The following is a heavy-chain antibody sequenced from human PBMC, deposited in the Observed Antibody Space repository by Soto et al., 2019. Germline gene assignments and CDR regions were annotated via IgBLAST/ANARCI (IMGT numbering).Heavy chain of an antibody. J-gene: IGHJ4*02. CDR2: VNPILSMS. CDR3: ATSYGSGYRAFDY. V-gene: IGHV1-69*04. CDR1: GDTFSFYS. Sequence: QVQLVQSGAEVKRPGSSVKVSCKASGDTFSFYSINWVRQAPGLGLEWMGRVNPILSMSNYAQRFQGRVTMTADNSTSTDYMDLSGLRSEATAMYYCATSYGSGYRAFDYWGQGALVTVSS. D-gene: IGHD3-10*01.